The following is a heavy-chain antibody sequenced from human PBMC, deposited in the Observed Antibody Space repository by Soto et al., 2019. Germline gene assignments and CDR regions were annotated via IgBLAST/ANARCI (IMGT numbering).Heavy chain of an antibody. CDR3: ASGGHVVVVTAAFDY. D-gene: IGHD2-21*02. Sequence: QVQLMQSGAEVKKPGASVKVSCKASGDTFTNYYIHWVRQAPGQGLEWMGTVNPSGGHTTYSQNFLGRVTMTRDTSTSTLYMVLTSLTSDDTAVYYCASGGHVVVVTAAFDYWGQGTLVTVSS. V-gene: IGHV1-46*01. CDR2: VNPSGGHT. CDR1: GDTFTNYY. J-gene: IGHJ4*02.